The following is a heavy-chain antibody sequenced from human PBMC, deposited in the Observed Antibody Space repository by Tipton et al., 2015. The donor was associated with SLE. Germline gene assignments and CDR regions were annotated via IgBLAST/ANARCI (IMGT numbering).Heavy chain of an antibody. D-gene: IGHD4-23*01. CDR2: INSEGSST. Sequence: SLRLSCAASGFTFRKYGMHWVRQAPGKGLVWVARINSEGSSTSYAGSVKGRFTISRENAKKSLYLQLDSLRAEDTAVYYCARDRRWEYYYGIDVWGQGTTVTVTS. J-gene: IGHJ6*02. CDR3: ARDRRWEYYYGIDV. V-gene: IGHV3-74*01. CDR1: GFTFRKYG.